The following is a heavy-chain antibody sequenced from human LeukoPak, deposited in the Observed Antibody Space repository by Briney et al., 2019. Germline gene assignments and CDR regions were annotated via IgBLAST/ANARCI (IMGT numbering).Heavy chain of an antibody. CDR1: GFTFSSYS. D-gene: IGHD4-17*01. CDR3: AREENGDFPYYYYYMDV. Sequence: PGGSLRLSCAASGFTFSSYSMNWVRQAPGKGLEWVSSRSSSSSYIYYADSVKGRFTISRDNAKNSLYLQMNSLRAEDTAVYYCAREENGDFPYYYYYMDVWGKGTTVTVSS. CDR2: RSSSSSYI. J-gene: IGHJ6*03. V-gene: IGHV3-21*01.